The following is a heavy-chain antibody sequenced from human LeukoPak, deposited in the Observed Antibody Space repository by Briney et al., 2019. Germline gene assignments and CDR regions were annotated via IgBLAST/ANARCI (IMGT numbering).Heavy chain of an antibody. D-gene: IGHD6-19*01. J-gene: IGHJ1*01. CDR2: IQSKIDGGAA. CDR1: GFTFRNAW. Sequence: GGSLRLSCAVSGFTFRNAWMSWVRQAPGKGLDWLGRIQSKIDGGAADYAAPVKGRFTISRDDSKNTLYLQMNSLKTEDTAVYYCSTDGRRGWLQYFQYWGQGTLVTVSS. V-gene: IGHV3-15*01. CDR3: STDGRRGWLQYFQY.